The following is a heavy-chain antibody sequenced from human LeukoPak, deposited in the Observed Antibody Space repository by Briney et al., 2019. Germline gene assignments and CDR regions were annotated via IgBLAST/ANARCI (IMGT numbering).Heavy chain of an antibody. J-gene: IGHJ2*01. CDR1: GGSIGSGSNY. CDR2: IYTSGST. Sequence: PAQTLSLTCAVSGGSIGSGSNYWNWILQPPGTGLEWIGRIYTSGSTNYNPSLKSRATISVYTSKHQFSLKLTTATAADTAVYYCARWGDLYWYFDLWGRGTLVTVSS. CDR3: ARWGDLYWYFDL. D-gene: IGHD2-21*02. V-gene: IGHV4-61*02.